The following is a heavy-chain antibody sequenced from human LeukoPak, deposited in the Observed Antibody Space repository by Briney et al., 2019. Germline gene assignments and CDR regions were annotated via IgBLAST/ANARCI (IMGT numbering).Heavy chain of an antibody. Sequence: PGRSLRLSCAASGFTFNSYAMHWDRQAPDQGLEWVAGISYDESNKVYADSVKGRFTISRDNPKNTLYLQMNSLTAEDTAVYYCVKRLAGGWYYFDQWGQGTLVTVSS. CDR3: VKRLAGGWYYFDQ. CDR2: ISYDESNK. J-gene: IGHJ4*02. CDR1: GFTFNSYA. V-gene: IGHV3-30*18. D-gene: IGHD6-19*01.